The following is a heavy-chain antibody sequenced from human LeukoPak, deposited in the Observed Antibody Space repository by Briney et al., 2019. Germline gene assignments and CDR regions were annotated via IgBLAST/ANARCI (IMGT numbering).Heavy chain of an antibody. CDR2: ISSSSTYI. CDR3: ARDHYGDSQFDY. D-gene: IGHD4-17*01. CDR1: GFIFSHHG. Sequence: GGTLRLSCAASGFIFSHHGMNWVRQAPGKGLEWVSSISSSSTYIYYADSVKGRFTISRDNAKNSLYLQMNSLRAEDTAVYYCARDHYGDSQFDYWGQGTLVTVSS. V-gene: IGHV3-21*01. J-gene: IGHJ4*02.